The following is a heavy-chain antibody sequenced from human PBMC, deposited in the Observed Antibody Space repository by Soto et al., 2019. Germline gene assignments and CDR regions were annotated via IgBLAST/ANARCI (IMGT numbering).Heavy chain of an antibody. CDR1: GGSISSNGYY. CDR2: IYFTGST. D-gene: IGHD3-22*01. Sequence: SETLSLTCTVSGGSISSNGYYWSWVRQLPGKGLGWIGYIYFTGSTNYNPSLKSRVTISVDTSKNQFSLRLSSVTAADTAVYYCARDFYDSTGYHYYYSGMDVWGQGTTVTVSS. J-gene: IGHJ6*02. V-gene: IGHV4-31*03. CDR3: ARDFYDSTGYHYYYSGMDV.